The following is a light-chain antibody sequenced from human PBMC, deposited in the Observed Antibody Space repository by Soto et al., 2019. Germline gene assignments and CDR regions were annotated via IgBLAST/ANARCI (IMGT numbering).Light chain of an antibody. CDR2: LNSDGSH. CDR1: SGHSSYA. Sequence: QSVLTQSPSASASLGASVKLTCTLSSGHSSYAIAWHQQQPEKGPRYLMKLNSDGSHSKGDGIPDRFSGSSSGAERYLTISSLQSEDEADSYWQTWGTGIVVFGGGTKLTVL. V-gene: IGLV4-69*01. CDR3: QTWGTGIVV. J-gene: IGLJ2*01.